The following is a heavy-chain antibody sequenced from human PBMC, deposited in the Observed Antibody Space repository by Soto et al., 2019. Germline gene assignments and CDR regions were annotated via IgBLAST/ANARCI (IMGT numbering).Heavy chain of an antibody. Sequence: ASVKVSCKASGYTFTGYYMHWVRQAPGQGLEWMGWINPNSGGTNYAQKFQGWVTMTRDTSISTAYMELSRLRSDDTAVYYCARDRGYSGYEYYYYGMDVWGQGTTVTVSS. CDR3: ARDRGYSGYEYYYYGMDV. CDR2: INPNSGGT. D-gene: IGHD5-12*01. J-gene: IGHJ6*02. CDR1: GYTFTGYY. V-gene: IGHV1-2*04.